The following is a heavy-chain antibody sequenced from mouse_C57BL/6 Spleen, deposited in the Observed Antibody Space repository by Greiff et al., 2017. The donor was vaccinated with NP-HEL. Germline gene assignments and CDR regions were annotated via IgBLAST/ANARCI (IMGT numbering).Heavy chain of an antibody. Sequence: QVQLKQPGAELVRPGTSVKLSCKASGYTFTSYWMHWVKQRPGQGLEWIGVIDPSDSYTNYNQKFKGKATLTVDTSSSTAYMQLSSLTSEDSAVYYCARGFSNDGGAMDYWGQGTSVTVSS. CDR1: GYTFTSYW. D-gene: IGHD2-12*01. J-gene: IGHJ4*01. V-gene: IGHV1-59*01. CDR2: IDPSDSYT. CDR3: ARGFSNDGGAMDY.